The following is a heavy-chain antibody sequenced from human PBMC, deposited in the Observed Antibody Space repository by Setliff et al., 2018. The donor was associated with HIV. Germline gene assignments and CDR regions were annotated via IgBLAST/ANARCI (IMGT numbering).Heavy chain of an antibody. D-gene: IGHD3-22*01. CDR1: GYSFTNYW. CDR2: IYPDDSDT. V-gene: IGHV5-51*01. J-gene: IGHJ4*02. Sequence: PGESLKISCKGFGYSFTNYWIGWVRQMPGKGLEWMGVIYPDDSDTRYRPSFEGQVTMSADKSITTAYLQWSSLKASDTAMYYCARRYSEDSGYGPRYFDYWGQGTLVTVSS. CDR3: ARRYSEDSGYGPRYFDY.